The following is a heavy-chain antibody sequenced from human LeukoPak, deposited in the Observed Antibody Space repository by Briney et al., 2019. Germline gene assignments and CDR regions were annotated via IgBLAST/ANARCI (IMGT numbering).Heavy chain of an antibody. Sequence: RRSLRLSCAASGFTFSSYGMHWVRQAPGKGLEWVAVISYDGSNKYYADSVKGRFTISRDNSKNTLYLQMNSLRAEDTAVYYCAKEYYDYVWGSYRYLHYWGQGTLVTVSS. D-gene: IGHD3-16*02. CDR3: AKEYYDYVWGSYRYLHY. CDR2: ISYDGSNK. J-gene: IGHJ4*02. CDR1: GFTFSSYG. V-gene: IGHV3-30*18.